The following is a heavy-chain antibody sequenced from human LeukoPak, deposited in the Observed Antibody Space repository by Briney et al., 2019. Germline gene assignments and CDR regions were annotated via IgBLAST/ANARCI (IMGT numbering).Heavy chain of an antibody. CDR3: AKDSYDSSSIPYFFDY. CDR2: ISGSGGST. CDR1: GFTFSSCA. Sequence: PGGSLRLSCAASGFTFSSCAMNWVRQAPGKGLEWVSAISGSGGSTYYADSVRGRFTISRDNSKNTLYLQMNSLRAEDTAVYYCAKDSYDSSSIPYFFDYWGQGTLVTVSS. D-gene: IGHD3-22*01. V-gene: IGHV3-23*01. J-gene: IGHJ4*02.